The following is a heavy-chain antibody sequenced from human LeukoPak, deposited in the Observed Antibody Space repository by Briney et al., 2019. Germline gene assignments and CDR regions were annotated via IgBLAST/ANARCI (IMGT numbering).Heavy chain of an antibody. CDR1: GFTFSTYG. CDR2: ISYDGSNK. J-gene: IGHJ5*02. D-gene: IGHD3-9*01. Sequence: GGSLRLSCAASGFTFSTYGMHWVRQAPGKGLEWVAVISYDGSNKYYADSVKGRFTISRDNSKNTLYLQMNSLRAEDTAVYYCAKDRDYDILTGPWGNWFDPWGQGTLVTVSS. CDR3: AKDRDYDILTGPWGNWFDP. V-gene: IGHV3-33*05.